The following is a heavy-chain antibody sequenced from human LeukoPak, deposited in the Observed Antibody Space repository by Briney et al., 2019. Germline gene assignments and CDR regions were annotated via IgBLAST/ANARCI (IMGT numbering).Heavy chain of an antibody. V-gene: IGHV4-59*12. Sequence: PSETLSLTCTVSGGSISSYYWSWIRQPPGKGLEWIGYIFYSGGTNYSPSLKSRVTISVDTSKNQFSLKLSSVTAADTAVYYCARDQITMVRGVSSYMDVWGKGTTVTISS. J-gene: IGHJ6*03. CDR2: IFYSGGT. CDR1: GGSISSYY. D-gene: IGHD3-10*01. CDR3: ARDQITMVRGVSSYMDV.